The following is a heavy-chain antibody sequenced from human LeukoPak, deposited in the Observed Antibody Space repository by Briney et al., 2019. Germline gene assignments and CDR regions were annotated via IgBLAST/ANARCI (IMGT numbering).Heavy chain of an antibody. Sequence: GGSLRLSCAASGFTFSSYWMHWVRQAPGKGLVWVSRINSDGSSTSYADSVKGRFTISRDNAKNTLYLQMNSLRAEDTTVYYCARADGYIDLNYYYYGMDVWGQGTTVTASS. CDR2: INSDGSST. CDR1: GFTFSSYW. CDR3: ARADGYIDLNYYYYGMDV. J-gene: IGHJ6*02. D-gene: IGHD5-24*01. V-gene: IGHV3-74*01.